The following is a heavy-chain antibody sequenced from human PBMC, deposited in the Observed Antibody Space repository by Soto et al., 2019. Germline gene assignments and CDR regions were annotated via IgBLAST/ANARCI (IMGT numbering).Heavy chain of an antibody. CDR2: SSWNSGSI. J-gene: IGHJ5*02. CDR3: AKDGGYSSGRYGA. Sequence: EVQLVESGGGLVQPGRSLRLSCAASGFTFDDYAMHWVRQAPGKGLAWVSGSSWNSGSIGYADSVEGRFTISRDNAKNSLYLQMNSLRAEDTALYYCAKDGGYSSGRYGAWGQGTLVTVSS. D-gene: IGHD6-19*01. CDR1: GFTFDDYA. V-gene: IGHV3-9*01.